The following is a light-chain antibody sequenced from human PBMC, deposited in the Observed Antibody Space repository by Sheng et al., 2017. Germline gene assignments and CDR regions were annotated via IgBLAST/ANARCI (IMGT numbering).Light chain of an antibody. Sequence: EIVLTQSPATLSLSPGEGATLSCRASQSISYYLAWYQQRPGQAPRLLIYDASNRATGIPARFSGSGSGTDFTLTISSLAPEDSALYYCQQLSNWPPYTFGQGTKLEIK. CDR1: QSISYY. J-gene: IGKJ2*01. CDR2: DAS. CDR3: QQLSNWPPYT. V-gene: IGKV3-11*01.